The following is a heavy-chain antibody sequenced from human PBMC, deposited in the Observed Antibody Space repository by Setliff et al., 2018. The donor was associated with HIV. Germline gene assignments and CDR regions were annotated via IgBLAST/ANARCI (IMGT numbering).Heavy chain of an antibody. D-gene: IGHD3-16*01. CDR2: LYYSGTT. Sequence: SLTCTVSGGSISSSSYYWGWIRQPPGKGLEWIGSLYYSGTTYYNPSLKSRLTISVDTSKNQFSLKLSSVTAADTAVYYCARRTLITGYDYWGQGTLVTVSS. CDR3: ARRTLITGYDY. V-gene: IGHV4-39*01. CDR1: GGSISSSSYY. J-gene: IGHJ4*02.